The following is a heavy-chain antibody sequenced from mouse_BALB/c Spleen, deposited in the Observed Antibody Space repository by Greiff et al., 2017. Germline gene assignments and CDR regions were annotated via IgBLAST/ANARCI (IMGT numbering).Heavy chain of an antibody. CDR3: ARYYDPYYYAMDY. J-gene: IGHJ4*01. CDR1: GYSITSDYA. V-gene: IGHV3-2*02. D-gene: IGHD2-4*01. Sequence: EVKLVESGPGLVKPSQSLSLTCTVTGYSITSDYAWNWIRQFPGNKLEWMGYISYSGSTSYNPSLKSRISITQDTSKNQFFLQLNSVTTEDTATYYCARYYDPYYYAMDYWGQGTSVTVSS. CDR2: ISYSGST.